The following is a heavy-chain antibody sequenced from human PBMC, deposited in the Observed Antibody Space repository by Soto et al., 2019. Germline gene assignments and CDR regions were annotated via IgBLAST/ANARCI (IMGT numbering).Heavy chain of an antibody. J-gene: IGHJ4*02. V-gene: IGHV4-31*03. D-gene: IGHD3-22*01. CDR1: GGSITSGGYY. CDR3: ARADSSGYTFEH. CDR2: IYYSGTT. Sequence: QVQLQESCPGLVQPSQTLSLSCTVSGGSITSGGYYWSWIRQHPGKGLEWIGYIYYSGTTYYNPSLKSRLTISLDTSRNQFSLEVNSVSAADTAVYYGARADSSGYTFEHWGQGTLVTVSS.